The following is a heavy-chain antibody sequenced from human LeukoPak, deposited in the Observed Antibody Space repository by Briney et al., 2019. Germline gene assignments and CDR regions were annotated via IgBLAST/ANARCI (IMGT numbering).Heavy chain of an antibody. Sequence: GGSLRLSCAASGFTFTSHAMVWVRQAPGKGLEWVSFISHDGSESFHTESVKGRFTISRDNSKNTMYLQMNSLRAEDTAVYYCAKEEAYYDILTGYYKEDYYYYMDVWGKGTTVTISS. D-gene: IGHD3-9*01. J-gene: IGHJ6*03. CDR2: ISHDGSES. CDR3: AKEEAYYDILTGYYKEDYYYYMDV. V-gene: IGHV3-30-3*01. CDR1: GFTFTSHA.